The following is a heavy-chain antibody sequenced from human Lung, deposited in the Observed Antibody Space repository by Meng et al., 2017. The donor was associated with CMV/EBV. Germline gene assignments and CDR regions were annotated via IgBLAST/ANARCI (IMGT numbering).Heavy chain of an antibody. D-gene: IGHD4-17*01. J-gene: IGHJ4*02. CDR2: TYYRSKWYN. CDR3: AREGPTVTPFDY. Sequence: QXXXLTXXISGDSFSSNSAAWNWIRQSPSRGLEWLGRTYYRSKWYNDYAVSVKSRITINPDTSKNQFSLQLNSVTPEDTAVYYCAREGPTVTPFDYWGQGTXVTVSS. CDR1: GDSFSSNSAA. V-gene: IGHV6-1*01.